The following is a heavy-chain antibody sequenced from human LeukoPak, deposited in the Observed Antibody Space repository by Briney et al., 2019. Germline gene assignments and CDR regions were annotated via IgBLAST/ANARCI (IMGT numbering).Heavy chain of an antibody. CDR3: ARDRGYSSSWYFDY. V-gene: IGHV3-30*02. J-gene: IGHJ4*02. CDR2: IRYDGSNK. CDR1: GFTFSSYG. D-gene: IGHD6-13*01. Sequence: PGGSLRLSCAASGFTFSSYGMHWVRQAPGKGLEWVAFIRYDGSNKYYADSVKGRFTISRDNAKNTLYLQMNSLRAEDTAVYYCARDRGYSSSWYFDYWGQGTLVTVSS.